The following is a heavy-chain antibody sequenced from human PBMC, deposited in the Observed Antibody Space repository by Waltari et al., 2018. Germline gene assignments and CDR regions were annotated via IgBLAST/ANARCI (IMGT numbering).Heavy chain of an antibody. V-gene: IGHV1-69*14. CDR1: EVTFSSYA. D-gene: IGHD2-15*01. J-gene: IGHJ6*02. CDR3: ARPTLVTFNYFAMDV. Sequence: QVQLVQSGAEVKKPGSSVNVSCKASEVTFSSYAMNWVRQAPGQGLEWMAGILPISGTPNYAQKLQGRVRVIADKSTGTAYMELSSLRFEDTAVYYCARPTLVTFNYFAMDVWGQGTTVTVSS. CDR2: ILPISGTP.